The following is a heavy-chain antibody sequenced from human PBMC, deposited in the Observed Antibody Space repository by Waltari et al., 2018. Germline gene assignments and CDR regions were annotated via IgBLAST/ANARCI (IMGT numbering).Heavy chain of an antibody. V-gene: IGHV3-7*01. Sequence: EVQLVVSGGGLVRPGGSLRLPCAASGFTFSRDWMSWVRQAPGKGLEFVANIKPDGGEKFYADSVKGRFTISRDNARNSLYLQMTSLRVEDTAVYYCARFGVEAGLDGWGQGTLVTVSS. CDR2: IKPDGGEK. CDR1: GFTFSRDW. CDR3: ARFGVEAGLDG. D-gene: IGHD3-3*01. J-gene: IGHJ4*02.